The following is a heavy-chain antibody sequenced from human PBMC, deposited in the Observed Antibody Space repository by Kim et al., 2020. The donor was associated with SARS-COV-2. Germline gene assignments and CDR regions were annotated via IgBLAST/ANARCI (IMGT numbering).Heavy chain of an antibody. V-gene: IGHV3-74*01. J-gene: IGHJ6*02. CDR3: ARDKVTVTGGDGMDV. D-gene: IGHD4-17*01. Sequence: GGSLRLSCAASGFTFSSYWMHWVRQAPGKGLVWVSRINSDGSSTSYADSVKGRFTISRDNAKNTLYLQMNSLRAEDTAVYYCARDKVTVTGGDGMDVWGQGTTVTVSS. CDR1: GFTFSSYW. CDR2: INSDGSST.